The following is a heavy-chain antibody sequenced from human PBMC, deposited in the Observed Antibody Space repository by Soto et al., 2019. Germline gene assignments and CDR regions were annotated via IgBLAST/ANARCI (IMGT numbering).Heavy chain of an antibody. CDR2: IDWEDNK. V-gene: IGHV2-70*01. CDR3: VRIRSGYSPSSYYYGLDV. Sequence: SGPTLVNPTQTLTLTCSFSGFSLSADGMCVSWIRQPPGNALEWLALIDWEDNKFYNTPLKTRLTLSKDTSKNQVVLTMTDMDPVDTATYYCVRIRSGYSPSSYYYGLDVWGQGTTVTVSS. CDR1: GFSLSADGMC. D-gene: IGHD3-3*01. J-gene: IGHJ6*02.